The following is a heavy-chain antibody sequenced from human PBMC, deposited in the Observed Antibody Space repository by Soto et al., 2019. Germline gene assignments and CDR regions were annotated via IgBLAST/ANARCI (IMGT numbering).Heavy chain of an antibody. CDR1: GXTFSSYA. Sequence: QVQLVQSGAEVKKPGSSVKVSCKASGXTFSSYAXXWVRQAPXQXLXWMGGIIPIFGTANYAQKFQGRVTITADESTSTAYMELSSLRSEDTAVYYCARAASVIAARPRGFDPWGQGTLVTVSS. J-gene: IGHJ5*02. D-gene: IGHD6-6*01. CDR3: ARAASVIAARPRGFDP. CDR2: IIPIFGTA. V-gene: IGHV1-69*01.